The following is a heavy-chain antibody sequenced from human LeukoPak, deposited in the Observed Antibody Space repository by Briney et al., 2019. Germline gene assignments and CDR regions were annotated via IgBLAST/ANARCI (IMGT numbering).Heavy chain of an antibody. Sequence: GGSLRLSCAASGFTFSSYAMSWVRQAPGKGLEWVSAISGSGGSTYYADSVKGRFTISRDNSKNTLYLQMSSLRAEDTAVYYCAKSRGGYYDSSGSPYWGQGTLVTVSS. CDR1: GFTFSSYA. CDR2: ISGSGGST. J-gene: IGHJ4*02. CDR3: AKSRGGYYDSSGSPY. V-gene: IGHV3-23*01. D-gene: IGHD3-22*01.